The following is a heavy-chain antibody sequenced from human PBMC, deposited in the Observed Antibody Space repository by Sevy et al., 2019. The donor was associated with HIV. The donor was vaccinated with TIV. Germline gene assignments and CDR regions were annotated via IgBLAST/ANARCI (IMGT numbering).Heavy chain of an antibody. CDR3: AHRHILPTFDVHNGMDV. D-gene: IGHD3-9*01. V-gene: IGHV2-5*02. CDR2: IYWDDQK. Sequence: SSPTLVNPTRTLTLTCSFSGFSLSTSGVGVGWVRQPPGKALEWLAVIYWDDQKRYSPSLKSRLTITKDTSKNQVVLTMTNMDPADTAAYYCAHRHILPTFDVHNGMDVWGQGTTVTVSS. CDR1: GFSLSTSGVG. J-gene: IGHJ6*02.